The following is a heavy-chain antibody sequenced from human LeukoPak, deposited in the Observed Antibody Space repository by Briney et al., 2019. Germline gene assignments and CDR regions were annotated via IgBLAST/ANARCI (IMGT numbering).Heavy chain of an antibody. D-gene: IGHD3-10*01. V-gene: IGHV3-53*01. J-gene: IGHJ4*02. CDR1: GFSVKTNY. CDR2: IYDSGDT. Sequence: SGGSLRLSCAASGFSVKTNYVGWVRQAPGKGLEWVSVIYDSGDTYYADSVKGRFTISRDNSKNTLYLQMNSLRAEDTAVYYCAKVSYHYYGSGSYVLDYWGQGTLVTVSS. CDR3: AKVSYHYYGSGSYVLDY.